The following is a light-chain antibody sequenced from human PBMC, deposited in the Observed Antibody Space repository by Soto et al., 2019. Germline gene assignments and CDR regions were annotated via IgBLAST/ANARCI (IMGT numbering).Light chain of an antibody. J-gene: IGLJ3*02. Sequence: NFMLTQPHSGSESPGKTVIISCTRSSGSIASNYVQWYQQRPGSSPTTVIYEDNQRPSGIPDRFSGSIDSSSNSASLTISGLETEDEADDFCQFYDATNQVFGGGTKVTVL. CDR2: EDN. CDR3: QFYDATNQV. CDR1: SGSIASNY. V-gene: IGLV6-57*01.